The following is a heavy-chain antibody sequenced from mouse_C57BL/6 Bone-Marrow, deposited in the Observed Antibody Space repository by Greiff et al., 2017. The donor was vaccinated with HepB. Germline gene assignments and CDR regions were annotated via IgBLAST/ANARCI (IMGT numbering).Heavy chain of an antibody. V-gene: IGHV5-4*01. CDR3: ARDVYDYDYFDY. J-gene: IGHJ2*01. CDR2: ISDGGSYT. D-gene: IGHD2-4*01. Sequence: EVKVVESGGGLVKPGGSLKLSCAASGFTFSSYAMSWVRQTPEKRLEWVATISDGGSYTYYPDNVKGRFTISRDNAKNNLYLQMSHLKSEDTAMYYCARDVYDYDYFDYWGQGTTLTVSS. CDR1: GFTFSSYA.